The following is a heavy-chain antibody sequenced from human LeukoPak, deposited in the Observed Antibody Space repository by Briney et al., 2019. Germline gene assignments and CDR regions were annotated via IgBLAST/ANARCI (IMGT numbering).Heavy chain of an antibody. CDR1: GGSISSYY. CDR3: ASRSSIWSGYQDTLYYFDS. D-gene: IGHD3-3*01. J-gene: IGHJ4*02. Sequence: SETLSLTCTVSGGSISSYYWSWIRQPPGKRLEWIGHIYYRGSTNYNPSLKSRVTISVDTSKNQFSLKLSSVTAADTAVYYCASRSSIWSGYQDTLYYFDSWGQGTLVTVSS. CDR2: IYYRGST. V-gene: IGHV4-59*01.